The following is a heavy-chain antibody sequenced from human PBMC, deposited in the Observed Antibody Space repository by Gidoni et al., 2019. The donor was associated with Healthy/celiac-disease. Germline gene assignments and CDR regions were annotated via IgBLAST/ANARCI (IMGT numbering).Heavy chain of an antibody. Sequence: EVQLVESGGCLVKPGASLRLSCAASGFTFSRYSMNWVRQAPGKVLECVSSISSSSSYIDYADSVKGRFTISRDNATNSLYLQMNSLSAEDTAVYYCARDPGYYAGNDAFDVWGQGTMVTVSS. V-gene: IGHV3-21*01. J-gene: IGHJ3*01. CDR2: ISSSSSYI. CDR3: ARDPGYYAGNDAFDV. CDR1: GFTFSRYS. D-gene: IGHD3-10*01.